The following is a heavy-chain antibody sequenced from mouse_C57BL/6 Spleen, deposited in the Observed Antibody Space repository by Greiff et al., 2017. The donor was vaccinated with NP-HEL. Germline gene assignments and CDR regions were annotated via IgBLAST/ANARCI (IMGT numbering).Heavy chain of an antibody. CDR2: INPSTGGT. CDR3: ARSLLMYGDWFAY. Sequence: VQLQQSGPELVKPGASVKISCKASGYSFTGYYMNWVKQSPEKSLEWIGEINPSTGGTTYNQKFKAKATLTVDKSSSTAYMQLKSLTSDDSAVYYCARSLLMYGDWFAYWGQGTLVTVSA. CDR1: GYSFTGYY. D-gene: IGHD2-10*02. V-gene: IGHV1-42*01. J-gene: IGHJ3*01.